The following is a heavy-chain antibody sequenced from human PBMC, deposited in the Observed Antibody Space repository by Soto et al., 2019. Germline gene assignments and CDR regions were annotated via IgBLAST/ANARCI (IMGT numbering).Heavy chain of an antibody. CDR2: ISDYNGNT. D-gene: IGHD3-10*01. Sequence: QVQLVQSGAEGKRAGASVKVSCKASGYTFSSYGLSWVRQAPGQGLEWMGWISDYNGNTHYAQKFQGRVIMTTDTSTRTAYMELRSLRSDDTAVYFCARXGYYSGSGTYSPPRXXGMDVWGQGTTVTVSS. CDR3: ARXGYYSGSGTYSPPRXXGMDV. J-gene: IGHJ6*02. V-gene: IGHV1-18*01. CDR1: GYTFSSYG.